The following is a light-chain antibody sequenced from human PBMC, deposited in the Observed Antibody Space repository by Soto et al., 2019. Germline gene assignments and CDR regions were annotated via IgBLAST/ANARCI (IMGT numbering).Light chain of an antibody. CDR1: QSLVNSDGNTY. V-gene: IGKV2-30*01. CDR3: IQCTQWSST. J-gene: IGKJ1*01. Sequence: DVVMTQSPVSLPVTLGQPASISCRSSQSLVNSDGNTYLSWFQQRPGQSPRRLISYISNRDPGVPDRFISGGSGAAITLKISRVETEDVEVDYCIQCTQWSSTFGQGTKVEIK. CDR2: YIS.